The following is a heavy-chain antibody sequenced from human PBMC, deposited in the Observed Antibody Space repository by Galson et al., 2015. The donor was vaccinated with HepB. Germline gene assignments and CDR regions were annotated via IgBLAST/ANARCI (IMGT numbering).Heavy chain of an antibody. J-gene: IGHJ4*02. CDR3: AANYYDSQGVFDY. Sequence: SVKVSCKASGGTLSSYTISWVRQAPGQGLEWMGGIIPIFDSANYAQKFQGRVTITADESTSTALMELSSLRSEDTAFYYCAANYYDSQGVFDYWGQGTLVTVSS. V-gene: IGHV1-69*13. CDR1: GGTLSSYT. D-gene: IGHD3-22*01. CDR2: IIPIFDSA.